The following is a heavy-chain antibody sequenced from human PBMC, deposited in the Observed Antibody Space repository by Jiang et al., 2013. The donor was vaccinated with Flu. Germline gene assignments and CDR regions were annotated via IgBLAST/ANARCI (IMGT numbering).Heavy chain of an antibody. Sequence: TCTVSGGSISSSSYYWGRIRQPPRKGLEWIGSIYYTGSTYYNPSLKSRVTISVDTSKNQFSLKLSSVTAADTAVYYCARQVSLGPYYYDTSGYRHFDYWGQGTLVTVSS. D-gene: IGHD3-22*01. V-gene: IGHV4-39*01. CDR1: GGSISSSSYY. CDR2: IYYTGST. J-gene: IGHJ4*02. CDR3: ARQVSLGPYYYDTSGYRHFDY.